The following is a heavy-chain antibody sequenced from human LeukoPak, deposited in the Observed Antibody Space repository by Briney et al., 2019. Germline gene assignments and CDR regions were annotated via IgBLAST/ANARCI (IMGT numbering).Heavy chain of an antibody. J-gene: IGHJ4*02. CDR2: ISGNGDTT. Sequence: GGSLRLSCAASGFIFSSFAMNWVRQAPGKGLEWVSIISGNGDTTYYTDSVKGRFIISRDNSENTLYLQMNSLRAEDTAVYYCARDPLLWFGESDYWGQGTLVTVSS. V-gene: IGHV3-23*01. CDR1: GFIFSSFA. D-gene: IGHD3-10*01. CDR3: ARDPLLWFGESDY.